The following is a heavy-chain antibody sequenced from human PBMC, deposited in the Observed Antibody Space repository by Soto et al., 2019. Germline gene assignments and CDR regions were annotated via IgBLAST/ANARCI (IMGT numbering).Heavy chain of an antibody. CDR3: ARVHYDFWSGYVFDY. J-gene: IGHJ4*02. Sequence: PGGSLRLSCAASGFTFSSYSMNWVRQAPGKGLEWVSSISSSSSYIYYADSVKGRFTISRDNAKNSLYLQMNSLRAEDTAVYYCARVHYDFWSGYVFDYWGQGTLVTVSS. CDR2: ISSSSSYI. CDR1: GFTFSSYS. V-gene: IGHV3-21*01. D-gene: IGHD3-3*01.